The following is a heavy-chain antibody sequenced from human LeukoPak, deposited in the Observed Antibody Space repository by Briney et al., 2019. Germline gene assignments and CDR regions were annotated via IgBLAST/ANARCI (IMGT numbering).Heavy chain of an antibody. V-gene: IGHV3-11*04. CDR3: ARDLHYDFWSGYWFDY. CDR1: GFTFSDYY. CDR2: ISSSGSTI. J-gene: IGHJ4*02. D-gene: IGHD3-3*01. Sequence: GGSLRLPCAASGFTFSDYYMSWIRQAPGKGLEWVSYISSSGSTIYYADSVKGRFTISRDNAKNSLYLQMNSLRAEDTAVYYCARDLHYDFWSGYWFDYWGQGTLVTVSS.